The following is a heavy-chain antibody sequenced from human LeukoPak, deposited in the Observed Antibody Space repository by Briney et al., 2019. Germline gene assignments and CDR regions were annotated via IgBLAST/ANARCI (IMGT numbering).Heavy chain of an antibody. CDR3: ARVVPAATTFDY. CDR1: GYTFTSYD. D-gene: IGHD2-2*01. CDR2: INPSGGST. Sequence: ASVKVSCKASGYTFTSYDINWVRQATGQGLEWMGIINPSGGSTSYAQKFQGRVTMTRDTSTSTVYMELSSLRSEDTAVYYCARVVPAATTFDYWGQGTLVTVSS. J-gene: IGHJ4*02. V-gene: IGHV1-46*01.